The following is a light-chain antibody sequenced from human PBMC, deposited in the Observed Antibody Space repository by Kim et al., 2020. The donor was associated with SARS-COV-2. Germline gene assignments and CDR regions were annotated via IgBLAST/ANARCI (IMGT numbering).Light chain of an antibody. Sequence: GSPGQTASITCTGDELGNKYVSWYHQKPGQSPVLVIYQDYRRPSGIPERFSGSNSGNTATLTISGAQTMDEADYYCQAWDSYIVVFGGGTQLTVL. CDR1: ELGNKY. V-gene: IGLV3-1*01. CDR2: QDY. CDR3: QAWDSYIVV. J-gene: IGLJ2*01.